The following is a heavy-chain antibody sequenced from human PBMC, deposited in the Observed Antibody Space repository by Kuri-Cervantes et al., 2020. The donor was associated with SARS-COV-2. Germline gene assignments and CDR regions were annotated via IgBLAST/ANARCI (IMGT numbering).Heavy chain of an antibody. CDR1: GFTFSSYS. Sequence: GGSLRLSCAASGFTFSSYSMNWVRQAPGKGLEWVSSISSSSSYIYYADSVKGRFTISRDNAKNSLYLQMNSLRAEDTAVYYCAREKLDCSGGSCYFDYWGQGTLVTVSS. CDR2: ISSSSSYI. V-gene: IGHV3-21*01. J-gene: IGHJ4*02. D-gene: IGHD2-15*01. CDR3: AREKLDCSGGSCYFDY.